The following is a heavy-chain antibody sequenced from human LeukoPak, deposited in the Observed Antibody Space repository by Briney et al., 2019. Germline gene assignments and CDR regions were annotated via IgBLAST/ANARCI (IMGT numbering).Heavy chain of an antibody. Sequence: SETLSLTCAVYGGSFSGYYWSWIRQPPGKGLEWIGEINHSGSTNYNPSLKSRVTISVDTSKNQFSLNLSSVTAADTAVYYCARHPTALVSYGFDPWGQGTLVTVSS. CDR1: GGSFSGYY. V-gene: IGHV4-34*01. D-gene: IGHD5-18*01. J-gene: IGHJ5*02. CDR3: ARHPTALVSYGFDP. CDR2: INHSGST.